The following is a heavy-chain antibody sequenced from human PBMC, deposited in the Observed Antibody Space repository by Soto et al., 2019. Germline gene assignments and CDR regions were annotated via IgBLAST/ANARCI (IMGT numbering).Heavy chain of an antibody. Sequence: QVQLVQSGAEVKKPGASVKISCKAFGYSFISHYMHWVRQAPGQGLEWMGTIHPAGINTAYAQKFQGTVTMTTDTYTRTVYMELTSLTSEDTAVYYCASDTSWKDLVWRFDPWGQGTLVTVSS. D-gene: IGHD1-1*01. CDR2: IHPAGINT. V-gene: IGHV1-46*03. CDR1: GYSFISHY. CDR3: ASDTSWKDLVWRFDP. J-gene: IGHJ5*02.